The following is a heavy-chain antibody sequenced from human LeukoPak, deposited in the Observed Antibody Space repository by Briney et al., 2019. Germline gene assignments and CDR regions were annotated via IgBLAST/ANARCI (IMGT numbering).Heavy chain of an antibody. D-gene: IGHD2-15*01. CDR2: ISGSGGST. CDR3: AKSRSGVSSCYNY. J-gene: IGHJ4*02. V-gene: IGHV3-23*01. CDR1: GFTFGTSA. Sequence: GGSLRLSCTASGFTFGTSAMSWVRQAPGKGLEWVSSISGSGGSTYYADSVKGRFTISRDNSKNTLYLQMNSLRAEDTAIYFCAKSRSGVSSCYNYWGQGTLVTVSS.